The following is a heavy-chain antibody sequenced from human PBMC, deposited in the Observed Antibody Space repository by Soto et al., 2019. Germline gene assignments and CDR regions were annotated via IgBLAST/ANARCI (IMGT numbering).Heavy chain of an antibody. CDR3: ARDRVYGTTVTKGLFSWDY. D-gene: IGHD4-17*01. CDR1: GYTFTSYA. J-gene: IGHJ4*02. V-gene: IGHV1-3*01. Sequence: QVQLVQSGAEVKKPGASVKVSCKASGYTFTSYAMHWVRQAPGQRLEWMGWINAGNGNTKYSQKFQGRVTITRDTSASTVYMVLSSLRSEDTAVYYCARDRVYGTTVTKGLFSWDYWGQGTLVTVSS. CDR2: INAGNGNT.